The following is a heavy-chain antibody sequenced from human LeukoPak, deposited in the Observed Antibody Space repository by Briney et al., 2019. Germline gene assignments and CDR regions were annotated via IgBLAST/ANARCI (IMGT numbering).Heavy chain of an antibody. CDR2: INQDGSEK. V-gene: IGHV3-7*04. CDR3: ARDTIATVFDY. D-gene: IGHD5-24*01. CDR1: GFILSSYW. Sequence: PGGSLRLSCAASGFILSSYWMSWVRQAPGKGLEWVAQINQDGSEKYYVDSVKGRFTISRDNAKNSLYLQVNSLRAEDTAVYCCARDTIATVFDYWGQGTLVAVSS. J-gene: IGHJ4*02.